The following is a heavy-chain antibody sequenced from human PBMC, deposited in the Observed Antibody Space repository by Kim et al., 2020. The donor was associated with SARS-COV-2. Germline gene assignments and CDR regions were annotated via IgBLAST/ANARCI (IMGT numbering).Heavy chain of an antibody. Sequence: SETLSLTCTVSGGSISSSSYYWGWIRQPPGKGLEWIGSIYYSGSTYYNPSLKSRVTISVDTSKNQFSLKLSSVTAADTAVYYCARQTGNSSSGYGMDVWGQGTTVTVSS. CDR2: IYYSGST. J-gene: IGHJ6*02. CDR1: GGSISSSSYY. CDR3: ARQTGNSSSGYGMDV. D-gene: IGHD6-13*01. V-gene: IGHV4-39*01.